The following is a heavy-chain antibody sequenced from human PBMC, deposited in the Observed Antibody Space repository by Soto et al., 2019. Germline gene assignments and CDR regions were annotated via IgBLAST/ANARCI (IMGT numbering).Heavy chain of an antibody. CDR3: AGAHPSRGGWYEYYFDY. CDR1: GYTFTSYG. D-gene: IGHD6-19*01. J-gene: IGHJ4*02. Sequence: QVQLVQSGAEVKKPGASVKVSCKASGYTFTSYGISWVRQAPGQGLEWMGWISAYNGNTNYAQKLQGKVTMTTDTSTSTAYMELRSLRSDDTAVYYCAGAHPSRGGWYEYYFDYWGQGTLVTVSS. V-gene: IGHV1-18*01. CDR2: ISAYNGNT.